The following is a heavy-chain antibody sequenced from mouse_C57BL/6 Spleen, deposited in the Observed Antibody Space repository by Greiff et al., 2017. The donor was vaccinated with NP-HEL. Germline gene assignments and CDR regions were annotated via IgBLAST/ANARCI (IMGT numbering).Heavy chain of an antibody. J-gene: IGHJ1*03. Sequence: VQLQQPGAELVKPGASVKLSCKASGYTFTSYWMHWVKQRPGQGLEWIGMIHPNSGSTNYNEKFKSKATLTVDKSSSTAYMQLSSLTSEDSAVYYCARFTTGGYFDVWGTGTTVTVSS. CDR1: GYTFTSYW. D-gene: IGHD1-1*01. V-gene: IGHV1-64*01. CDR2: IHPNSGST. CDR3: ARFTTGGYFDV.